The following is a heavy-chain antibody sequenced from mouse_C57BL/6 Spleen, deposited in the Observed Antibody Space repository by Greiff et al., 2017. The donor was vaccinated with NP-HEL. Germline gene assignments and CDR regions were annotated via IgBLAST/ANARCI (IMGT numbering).Heavy chain of an antibody. CDR2: IHPNSGST. V-gene: IGHV1-64*01. Sequence: QVQLQQPGAELVKPGASVKLSCKASGYTFTSYWMHWVKQRPGQGLEWIGMIHPNSGSTNYNEKFKSKATLTVDKSSSTAYMQLSSLTSEDSAVYYCAVMVPMDYWGQGGWGQGTSVTVSS. CDR1: GYTFTSYW. J-gene: IGHJ4*01. CDR3: AVMVPMDYWGQGG. D-gene: IGHD1-1*02.